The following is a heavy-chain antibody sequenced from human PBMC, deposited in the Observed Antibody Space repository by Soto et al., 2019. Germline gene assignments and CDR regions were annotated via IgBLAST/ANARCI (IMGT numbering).Heavy chain of an antibody. CDR1: GFTFSSYG. V-gene: IGHV3-30*18. D-gene: IGHD3-22*01. CDR3: AKDGLDDRSISFLGY. CDR2: ISYDGSNK. Sequence: GGSLRLSCAASGFTFSSYGMHWVRQAPGKGLEWVAVISYDGSNKYYADSVKGRFTISRDNSKNTLYLQMNSLRAEDTAVYYCAKDGLDDRSISFLGYWGQGTLVTVS. J-gene: IGHJ4*02.